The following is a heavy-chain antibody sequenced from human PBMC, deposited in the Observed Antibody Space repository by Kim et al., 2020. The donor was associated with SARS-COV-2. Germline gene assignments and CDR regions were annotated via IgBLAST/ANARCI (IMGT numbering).Heavy chain of an antibody. D-gene: IGHD3-10*01. V-gene: IGHV3-9*01. CDR1: GFTFDDYA. CDR3: AKDIGYYGSGLPDY. J-gene: IGHJ4*02. CDR2: ISWNSGSI. Sequence: GGSLRLSCAASGFTFDDYAMHWVRQAPGKGLEWVSGISWNSGSIGYADSVKGRFTISRDNAKNSLYLQMNSLRAEDKALYYCAKDIGYYGSGLPDYWGQGTLVTVSS.